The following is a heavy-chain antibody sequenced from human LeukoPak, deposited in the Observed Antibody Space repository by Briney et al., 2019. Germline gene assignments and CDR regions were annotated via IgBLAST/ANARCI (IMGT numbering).Heavy chain of an antibody. J-gene: IGHJ6*03. CDR1: GYTFTNHY. D-gene: IGHD3-10*01. CDR2: INPSGGST. V-gene: IGHV1-46*01. Sequence: ASVKVSCKASGYTFTNHYMHWVRQAPGQGLEWMGIINPSGGSTSYAQKFQGRVTMTRDMSTSTVYMELSSLRSEDTAVYYCARDPTFTSHITMVPYYYMDVWGKGTTVTVSS. CDR3: ARDPTFTSHITMVPYYYMDV.